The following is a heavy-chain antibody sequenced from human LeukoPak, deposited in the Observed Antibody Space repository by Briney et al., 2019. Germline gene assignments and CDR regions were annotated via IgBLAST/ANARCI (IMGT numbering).Heavy chain of an antibody. CDR2: MNPNSGNT. CDR1: GYTLTELS. Sequence: ASVKVSCKVSGYTLTELSMHWVRQATGQGLEWMGWMNPNSGNTGYAQKFQGRVTITRNTSISTAYMELSSLRSEDTTVYYCARGSYDFWSGETPNFDYWGQGTLVTVSS. D-gene: IGHD3-3*01. V-gene: IGHV1-8*03. CDR3: ARGSYDFWSGETPNFDY. J-gene: IGHJ4*02.